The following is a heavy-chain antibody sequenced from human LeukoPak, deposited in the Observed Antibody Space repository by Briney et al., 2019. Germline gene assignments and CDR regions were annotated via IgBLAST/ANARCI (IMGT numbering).Heavy chain of an antibody. V-gene: IGHV4-59*01. D-gene: IGHD4-17*01. Sequence: SETLSLTCTAPGFSISSYYWSWIRQPPGKGLEWIGYIYYSGSTNYNPSLKSRVTISVDTSKNQFSLKLSSVTAADTAVYYCARGYDGDYVRGFDYWGQGTLVTVSS. CDR3: ARGYDGDYVRGFDY. CDR1: GFSISSYY. CDR2: IYYSGST. J-gene: IGHJ4*02.